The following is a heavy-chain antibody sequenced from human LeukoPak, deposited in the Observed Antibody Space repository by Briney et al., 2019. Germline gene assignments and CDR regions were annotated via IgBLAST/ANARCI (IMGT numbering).Heavy chain of an antibody. J-gene: IGHJ6*03. CDR3: ARDKIQLWSRYYYYMDV. D-gene: IGHD5-18*01. CDR2: IYSGGST. V-gene: IGHV3-66*01. CDR1: GFTVSSNY. Sequence: GGSLRLSCAASGFTVSSNYMSWVRQAPGKGLEWVSVIYSGGSTYYADSVKGRFTISRDNAKNSLYLQMNSLRAEDTAVYYCARDKIQLWSRYYYYMDVWGKGTTVTVSS.